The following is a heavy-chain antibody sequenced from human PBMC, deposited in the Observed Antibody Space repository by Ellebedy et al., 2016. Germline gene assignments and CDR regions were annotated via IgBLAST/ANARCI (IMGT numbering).Heavy chain of an antibody. CDR2: IYSGGST. D-gene: IGHD3-22*01. CDR1: GFTVSSNY. Sequence: GESLKISCAASGFTVSSNYMSWVRQAPGKGLEWVSVIYSGGSTYYADSVKGRFTISRDNSKNTLYLQMNSLRAEDTAVYYCAKVAVVIYFDAFDIWGQGTMVTVSS. CDR3: AKVAVVIYFDAFDI. J-gene: IGHJ3*02. V-gene: IGHV3-53*01.